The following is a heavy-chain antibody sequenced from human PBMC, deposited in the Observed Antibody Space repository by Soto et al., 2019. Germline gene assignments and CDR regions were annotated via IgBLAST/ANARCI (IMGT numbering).Heavy chain of an antibody. CDR2: ISGSGGST. CDR1: GFTFSSYA. J-gene: IGHJ4*02. CDR3: AKDGVRGVLMVYATFDY. D-gene: IGHD2-8*01. Sequence: EVQLLESGGGLVQPGGSLRLSCAASGFTFSSYAMSWVRQAPGKGLEWVSAISGSGGSTYYADSVKGRFTISRDNSKNTLYLQMNSLRAEDTAVYYCAKDGVRGVLMVYATFDYWGQGTLVTVSS. V-gene: IGHV3-23*01.